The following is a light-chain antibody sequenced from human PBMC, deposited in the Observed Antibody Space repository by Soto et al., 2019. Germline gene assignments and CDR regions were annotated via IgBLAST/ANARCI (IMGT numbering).Light chain of an antibody. CDR3: SSYTSSSTPHVV. CDR2: DVS. J-gene: IGLJ2*01. CDR1: RSDVGGYNY. V-gene: IGLV2-14*01. Sequence: QSARTQPASVSGSPGQSITVSCTGTRSDVGGYNYVSWYQQHPGKAPKLMIYDVSNRPSGVSNRFSGSKSGNTASLTISGLQAEDEADYYCSSYTSSSTPHVVFGGATKLTVL.